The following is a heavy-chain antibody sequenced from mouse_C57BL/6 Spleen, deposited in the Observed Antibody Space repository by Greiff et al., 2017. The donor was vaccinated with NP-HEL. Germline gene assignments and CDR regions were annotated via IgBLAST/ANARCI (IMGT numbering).Heavy chain of an antibody. CDR3: ARWGLYYYGSSPTPYYAMDY. Sequence: QVQLKQSGAELARPGASVKLSCKASGYTFTSYGISWVKQRTGQGLEWIGEIYPRSGNTYYNEKFKGKATLTADKSSSTAYMELRSLTSEDSAVYFCARWGLYYYGSSPTPYYAMDYWGQGTSVTVSS. CDR1: GYTFTSYG. J-gene: IGHJ4*01. D-gene: IGHD1-1*01. V-gene: IGHV1-81*01. CDR2: IYPRSGNT.